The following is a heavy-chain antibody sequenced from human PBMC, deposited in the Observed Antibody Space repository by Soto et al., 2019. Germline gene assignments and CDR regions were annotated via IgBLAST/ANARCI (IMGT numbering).Heavy chain of an antibody. CDR2: IYYSGST. V-gene: IGHV4-59*08. Sequence: ASETLSLTCTVSGDSISEYYWGWIRQPPGKGLEWIGYIYYSGSTNSNNPSLKSRVTISVDTSKNQFSLKLSSVTAADTAVYYCARVGGFGATTIDYWGQGTLVTVSS. J-gene: IGHJ4*02. CDR3: ARVGGFGATTIDY. CDR1: GDSISEYY. D-gene: IGHD3-10*01.